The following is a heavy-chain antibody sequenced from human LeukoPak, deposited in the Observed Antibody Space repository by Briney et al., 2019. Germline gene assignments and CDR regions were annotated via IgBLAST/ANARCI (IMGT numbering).Heavy chain of an antibody. Sequence: PSGTLSLTCTVSGASVSRNWWSWVRQPPGKGLEWIGEIHHSGGTNYNPSLKSRVTMSLDNSNNHFSLKLSPVTAADTAVYYCARDRPNLNWFDPWGQGTLVTVSS. CDR3: ARDRPNLNWFDP. CDR2: IHHSGGT. CDR1: GASVSRNW. J-gene: IGHJ5*02. V-gene: IGHV4-4*02.